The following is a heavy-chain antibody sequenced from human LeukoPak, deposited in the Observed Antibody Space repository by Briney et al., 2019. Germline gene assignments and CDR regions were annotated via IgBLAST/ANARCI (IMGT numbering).Heavy chain of an antibody. CDR2: LNHSGST. CDR1: GGSISSGASH. V-gene: IGHV4-31*03. D-gene: IGHD3-22*01. CDR3: ARAARQGFTMIVVPFFYFDL. J-gene: IGHJ2*01. Sequence: SEPLSLTCTVSGGSISSGASHWAWIRQHPTSGLEWLGYLNHSGSTYYNPSLGSRVTMSVDTSKNQFSLKLSSVTAADSAVYYCARAARQGFTMIVVPFFYFDLWGRGTLVTVSS.